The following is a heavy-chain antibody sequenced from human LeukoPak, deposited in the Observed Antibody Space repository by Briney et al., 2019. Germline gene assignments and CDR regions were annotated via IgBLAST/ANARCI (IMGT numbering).Heavy chain of an antibody. J-gene: IGHJ2*01. V-gene: IGHV3-23*01. CDR2: ITGSSTWT. CDR3: ARQLVSSGPGYFDL. CDR1: GFTFGNFG. Sequence: GGSLRLSCEASGFTFGNFGMTWVRQAPGKGLQWVSGITGSSTWTYYAASVKGRFTVSRDNSQNTLHLQMNSLRADDTAVYYCARQLVSSGPGYFDLWGRGTLVTVSS. D-gene: IGHD3-10*01.